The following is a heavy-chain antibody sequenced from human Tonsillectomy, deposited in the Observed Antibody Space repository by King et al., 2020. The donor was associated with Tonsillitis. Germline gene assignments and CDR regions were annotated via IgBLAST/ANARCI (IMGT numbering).Heavy chain of an antibody. D-gene: IGHD1-26*01. CDR3: ARDGRAYVGATRLGY. CDR2: INPSGGST. V-gene: IGHV1-46*01. J-gene: IGHJ4*02. Sequence: QLVQSGAEVKKPGASVKVSCEASGYTFTSYYMHWVRQAPGQGLEWMGIINPSGGSTSYAQKFQGRVTMTRDTSTSTVYMELSSLRSEDTAVYYCARDGRAYVGATRLGYWGQGTLVTVSS. CDR1: GYTFTSYY.